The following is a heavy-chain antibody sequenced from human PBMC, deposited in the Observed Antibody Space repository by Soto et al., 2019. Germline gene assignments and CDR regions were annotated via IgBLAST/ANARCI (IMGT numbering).Heavy chain of an antibody. CDR2: ISSSGSTI. J-gene: IGHJ6*02. CDR1: GFTFSSYE. D-gene: IGHD3-9*01. V-gene: IGHV3-48*03. Sequence: EGSLRLSCAASGFTFSSYEMNWVRQAPGKGLEWVSYISSSGSTIYYADSVKGRFTISRDNAKNSLYLQMNSLRAEDTAVYYCARGSAQRYFDWARMDVWGQGTTVTVSS. CDR3: ARGSAQRYFDWARMDV.